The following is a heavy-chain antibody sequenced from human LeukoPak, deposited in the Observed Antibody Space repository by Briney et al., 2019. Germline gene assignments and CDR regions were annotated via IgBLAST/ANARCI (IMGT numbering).Heavy chain of an antibody. V-gene: IGHV4-4*07. CDR1: GDSISYFY. CDR2: IYTSGST. J-gene: IGHJ6*03. Sequence: SETLSLTCSVSGDSISYFYWSWIRQPAGKGLEWIGRIYTSGSTNYNPSLKSRVTMSVDTSKNQFSLKLSSVTAADTAVYYCARVSVHYGSGTPSYYYYYMDVWGKGTTVTISS. D-gene: IGHD3-10*01. CDR3: ARVSVHYGSGTPSYYYYYMDV.